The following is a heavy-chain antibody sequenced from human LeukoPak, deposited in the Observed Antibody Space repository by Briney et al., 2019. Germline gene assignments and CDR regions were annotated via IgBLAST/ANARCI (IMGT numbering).Heavy chain of an antibody. CDR1: GFTFSSYA. J-gene: IGHJ4*02. D-gene: IGHD3-9*01. CDR2: ISSNGGST. Sequence: PGGSLRLSCAASGFTFSSYAMHWVRQAPGKGLEYVSAISSNGGSTYYANSVKGRFTISRDNSKNTLYLQMGSLRAEDTAVYYCARDFSVYYDILTGWGGFDYWGQGTLVTVSS. V-gene: IGHV3-64*01. CDR3: ARDFSVYYDILTGWGGFDY.